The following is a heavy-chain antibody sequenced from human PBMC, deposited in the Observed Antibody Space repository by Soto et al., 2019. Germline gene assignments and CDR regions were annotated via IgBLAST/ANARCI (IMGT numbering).Heavy chain of an antibody. CDR2: ISYDGDNK. CDR3: AFLTTTSALSAMDF. Sequence: GGSLRLSCAAXGFTFSYHALNWVRQAPGKGLEWVAVISYDGDNKYIAESVKGRFTISRDNSKNTVSLQMNSLRTEDTAMYFYAFLTTTSALSAMDFCGQRSTV. J-gene: IGHJ6*02. V-gene: IGHV3-30-3*01. D-gene: IGHD3-9*01. CDR1: GFTFSYHA.